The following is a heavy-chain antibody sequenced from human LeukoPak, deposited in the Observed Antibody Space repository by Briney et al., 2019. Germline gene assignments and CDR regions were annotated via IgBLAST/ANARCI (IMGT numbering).Heavy chain of an antibody. CDR2: INPNSGGT. V-gene: IGHV1-2*02. J-gene: IGHJ6*03. CDR1: GYTFTGYY. CDR3: ARDRGDGLYYYMDV. Sequence: ASVKVSCKXSGYTFTGYYMHWVRQAPGQGLEGMGWINPNSGGTNYAQKFQGRVTMTRDTSISTAYMELSRLRSDDTAVYYCARDRGDGLYYYMDVWGKGTTVTVSS. D-gene: IGHD3-10*01.